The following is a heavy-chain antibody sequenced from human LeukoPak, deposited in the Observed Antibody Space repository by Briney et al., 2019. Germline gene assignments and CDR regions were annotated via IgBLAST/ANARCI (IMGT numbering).Heavy chain of an antibody. CDR2: ISGSGDSV. CDR1: GFIFRNYA. CDR3: ARVPVDSSGYYGYYYYGMDV. D-gene: IGHD3-22*01. J-gene: IGHJ6*02. Sequence: GGSLRLSCAGSGFIFRNYAMAWVRQAPGKGLECVSAISGSGDSVRHADSVQGRFIISRDNSKSTLYLQMDNLRAEDTAVYYCARVPVDSSGYYGYYYYGMDVWGQGTTVTVSS. V-gene: IGHV3-23*01.